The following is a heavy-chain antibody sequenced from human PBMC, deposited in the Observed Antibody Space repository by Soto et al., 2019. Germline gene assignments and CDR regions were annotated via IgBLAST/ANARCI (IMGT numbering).Heavy chain of an antibody. Sequence: SETLSLTCAVSVYSISSGYYWGCIRQPPGKGLEWIGSIYHSLSTYYNPSLKSRVTISVDTSKNQFSLKLSSVTAADTAVYYCATTTSSPYYYYGMDVWGQGTTVTVSS. D-gene: IGHD4-17*01. V-gene: IGHV4-38-2*01. CDR2: IYHSLST. J-gene: IGHJ6*02. CDR1: VYSISSGYY. CDR3: ATTTSSPYYYYGMDV.